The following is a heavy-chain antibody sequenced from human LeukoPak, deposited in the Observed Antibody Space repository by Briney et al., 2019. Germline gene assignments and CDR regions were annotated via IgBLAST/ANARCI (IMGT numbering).Heavy chain of an antibody. J-gene: IGHJ4*02. V-gene: IGHV1-2*02. CDR1: GYTFTGYY. CDR3: ARGLYYYGSGRYAGGY. CDR2: INPNSGGT. Sequence: ASVKVSCKASGYTFTGYYMHWVRQAPGQGLEWMGWINPNSGGTNYAQKCQGRVTMTRDTSISTAYMELSRLRSDDTAVYYCARGLYYYGSGRYAGGYWGQGTLVTVSS. D-gene: IGHD3-10*01.